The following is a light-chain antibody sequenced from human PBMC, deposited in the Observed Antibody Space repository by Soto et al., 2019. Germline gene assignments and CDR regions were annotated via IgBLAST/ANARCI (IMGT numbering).Light chain of an antibody. V-gene: IGKV3-20*01. CDR1: QSISSTY. CDR2: GAS. CDR3: QQYGSSPRT. J-gene: IGKJ4*01. Sequence: EIVLTQSPGTLSLSPGERATLSCRASQSISSTYLTWYQQKPGQPPRLLIYGASSMATGVPNRFSSSGSGTDFTLTISRLEPEDFAVYYCQQYGSSPRTFGGGTKVEIK.